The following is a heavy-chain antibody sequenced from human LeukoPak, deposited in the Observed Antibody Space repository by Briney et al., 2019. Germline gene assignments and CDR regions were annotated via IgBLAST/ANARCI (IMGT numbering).Heavy chain of an antibody. CDR3: ARGFSADDYVWGSYRPPPHYFDY. D-gene: IGHD3-16*01. J-gene: IGHJ4*02. V-gene: IGHV4-31*03. Sequence: SQTLSLTCTVSGGSISSGGYYWSWIRQHPGKGLEWIGYIYYSGSTNYNPSLKSRVTISVDTSKNQFSLKLSSVTAADTAVYYCARGFSADDYVWGSYRPPPHYFDYWGQGTLVTVSS. CDR2: IYYSGST. CDR1: GGSISSGGYY.